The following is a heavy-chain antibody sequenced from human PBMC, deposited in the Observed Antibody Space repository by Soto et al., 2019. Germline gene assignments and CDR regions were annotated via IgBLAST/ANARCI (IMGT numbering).Heavy chain of an antibody. Sequence: QLQLQESGSGLVKPSQTLSLTCAVSGGSISSGGYSWSWIRQPPGKGLEWIGYIYHSGSTYYNPSLRSRVPRSVDRSENQFSRQLSSVTAAAPGVYYWTRGLVVAAQHWGQGTLLTVSS. J-gene: IGHJ4*02. V-gene: IGHV4-30-2*01. CDR3: TRGLVVAAQH. CDR1: GGSISSGGYS. D-gene: IGHD2-15*01. CDR2: IYHSGST.